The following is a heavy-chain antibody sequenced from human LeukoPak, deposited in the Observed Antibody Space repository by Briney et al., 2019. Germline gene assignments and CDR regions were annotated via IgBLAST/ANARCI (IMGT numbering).Heavy chain of an antibody. D-gene: IGHD6-13*01. CDR2: IYYSGST. V-gene: IGHV4-30-4*01. CDR1: GGSISSGDYY. J-gene: IGHJ5*02. Sequence: SETLSLTCTVSGGSISSGDYYWSWIRQPPGKGLEWIGYIYYSGSTYYNPSLKSRDTISVDTSKNQFSLKLSSVTAADTAVYYCARITGYSTPHNWFDPWGQGTLVTVSS. CDR3: ARITGYSTPHNWFDP.